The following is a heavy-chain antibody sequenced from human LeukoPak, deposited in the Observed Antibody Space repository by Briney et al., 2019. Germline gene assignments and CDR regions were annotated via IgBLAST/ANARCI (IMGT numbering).Heavy chain of an antibody. Sequence: QSGGSLRLSCAASGFTFSDSWMSWVRQAPGKGLEWVANMNQDGSEKDYVDSVKGRFTISRDNARNSLNLQMGSLRAEDTAVYYCATYTHWVAGDVWGQGTTVTVSS. CDR1: GFTFSDSW. J-gene: IGHJ6*02. D-gene: IGHD3-16*01. CDR3: ATYTHWVAGDV. V-gene: IGHV3-7*01. CDR2: MNQDGSEK.